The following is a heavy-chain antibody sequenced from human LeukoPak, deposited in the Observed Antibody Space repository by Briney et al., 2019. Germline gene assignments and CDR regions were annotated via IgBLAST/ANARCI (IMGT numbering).Heavy chain of an antibody. CDR3: ARDGCSGGSCQSWYFYYGMDV. CDR1: GFTFSSHG. V-gene: IGHV3-48*02. D-gene: IGHD2-15*01. J-gene: IGHJ6*02. CDR2: ISTSSTTI. Sequence: GGSLRLSCAASGFTFSSHGLNWVRQAPGKGLEWLSYISTSSTTIYYADSVKGRFTISRDNARNSLYLQMNSLRDGDTAVYYCARDGCSGGSCQSWYFYYGMDVWGQGTTVTVSS.